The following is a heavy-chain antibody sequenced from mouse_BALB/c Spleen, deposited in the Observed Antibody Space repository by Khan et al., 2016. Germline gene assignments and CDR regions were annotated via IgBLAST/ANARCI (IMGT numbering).Heavy chain of an antibody. Sequence: DVQRQESGPGLVKPSQSLSLTCTVTGYSITSGYGGNWIRQFPGNKLEWMGYISYSGSTNYNPSLKSRISITRDTSKNQFFLQLNSVTTEDTATYYCARTARIKYWGQGTTLTVSS. CDR1: GYSITSGYG. V-gene: IGHV3-2*02. J-gene: IGHJ2*01. D-gene: IGHD1-2*01. CDR2: ISYSGST. CDR3: ARTARIKY.